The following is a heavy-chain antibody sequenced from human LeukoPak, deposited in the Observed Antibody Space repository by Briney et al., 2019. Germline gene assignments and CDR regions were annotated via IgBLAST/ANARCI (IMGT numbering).Heavy chain of an antibody. V-gene: IGHV1-2*02. D-gene: IGHD6-19*01. CDR2: IDPNTGGT. CDR1: AYTFSNYY. J-gene: IGHJ3*02. Sequence: ASLKVSCKGSAYTFSNYYIHWVRQAPGQGLEWMGWIDPNTGGTNFGQKFQGRVTMTRDTSMSTAYLDLTSLTSDDTAVYYCAANSSGWSEDSLDIRGQGTRVTVSS. CDR3: AANSSGWSEDSLDI.